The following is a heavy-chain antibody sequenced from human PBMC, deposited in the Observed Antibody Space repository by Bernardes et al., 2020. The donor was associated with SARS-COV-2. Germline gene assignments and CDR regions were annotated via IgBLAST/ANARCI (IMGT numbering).Heavy chain of an antibody. V-gene: IGHV4-39*01. CDR1: GGSISSSSYY. CDR2: IYYSGST. J-gene: IGHJ6*02. CDR3: ASSGYDPRDYYYGMDV. Sequence: LSLTCTVSGGSISSSSYYWGWIRQPPGKGLEWIGSIYYSGSTYYNPSLKSRVTISVDTSKNQFSLKLSSVTAADTAVYYCASSGYDPRDYYYGMDVWGQGTTVTVSS. D-gene: IGHD5-12*01.